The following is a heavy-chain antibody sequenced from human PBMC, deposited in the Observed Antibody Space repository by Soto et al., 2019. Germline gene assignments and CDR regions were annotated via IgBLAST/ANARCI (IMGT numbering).Heavy chain of an antibody. J-gene: IGHJ4*02. D-gene: IGHD6-19*01. CDR1: GFSFSTSQVG. Sequence: ESGPTLVNPTQTLTLTCTFSGFSFSTSQVGVGWVRQPPGKAQEWLAIIYWDDDKRYNPSLRNRLSITKDTSKNQVVLTMTNVDPVDTATYYCGHRPGGSLSGWDNGYFDYWGRGVLVTVSS. CDR3: GHRPGGSLSGWDNGYFDY. V-gene: IGHV2-5*02. CDR2: IYWDDDK.